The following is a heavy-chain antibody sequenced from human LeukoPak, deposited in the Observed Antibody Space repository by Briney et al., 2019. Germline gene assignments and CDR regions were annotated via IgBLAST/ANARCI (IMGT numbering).Heavy chain of an antibody. CDR1: GFTFSSYS. Sequence: PGGSLRLSCAASGFTFSSYSMNWVRQAPGKGLEWVSYISSSSSTIYYADSVKGRFTNSRDNAKNSLYLQMNSLRAEDTAVHYCARDSRRTTVTTASDYWGQGTLVTVSS. V-gene: IGHV3-48*04. CDR2: ISSSSSTI. CDR3: ARDSRRTTVTTASDY. D-gene: IGHD4-17*01. J-gene: IGHJ4*02.